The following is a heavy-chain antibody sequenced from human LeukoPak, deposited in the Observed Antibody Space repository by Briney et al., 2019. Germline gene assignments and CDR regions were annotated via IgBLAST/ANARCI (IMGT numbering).Heavy chain of an antibody. CDR2: ISSSSSYI. J-gene: IGHJ3*02. CDR1: GFTFSSYS. V-gene: IGHV3-21*01. Sequence: GGSLRLSCAASGFTFSSYSMNWVRQAPGKGLEWVSSISSSSSYIYYADSVKGRFTISRDNAKNSLYLQMNSLRAEDTAVYYCARDSYYDILTGSDAFGIWGQGTMVTVSS. D-gene: IGHD3-9*01. CDR3: ARDSYYDILTGSDAFGI.